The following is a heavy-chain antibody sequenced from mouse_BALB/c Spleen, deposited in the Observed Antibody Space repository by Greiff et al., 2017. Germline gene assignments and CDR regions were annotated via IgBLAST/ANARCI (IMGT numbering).Heavy chain of an antibody. CDR2: IYPSDSYT. Sequence: VQLQQSGAELVRPGASVKLSCKASGYTFTSYWINWVKQRPGQGLEWIGNIYPSDSYTNYNQKFKDKATLTVDKSSSTAYMQLSSPTSEDSAVYYCTRGGDHAMDYWGQGTSVTVSS. D-gene: IGHD3-3*01. J-gene: IGHJ4*01. V-gene: IGHV1-69*02. CDR3: TRGGDHAMDY. CDR1: GYTFTSYW.